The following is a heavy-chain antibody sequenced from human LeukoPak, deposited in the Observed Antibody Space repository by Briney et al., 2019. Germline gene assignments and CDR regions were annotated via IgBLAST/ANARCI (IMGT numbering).Heavy chain of an antibody. D-gene: IGHD2-15*01. Sequence: GGSLRLSCAASGFTFTSYEIIWVRQAPGKGLEWVSFTSSSGSDIYYADSLKGRFTVSRDNAKNSLYLQMNSLRAEDTAVYYCAGHRSGGSSLGHYYGMDVWGQGTTVTVSS. CDR3: AGHRSGGSSLGHYYGMDV. J-gene: IGHJ6*02. CDR2: TSSSGSDI. CDR1: GFTFTSYE. V-gene: IGHV3-48*03.